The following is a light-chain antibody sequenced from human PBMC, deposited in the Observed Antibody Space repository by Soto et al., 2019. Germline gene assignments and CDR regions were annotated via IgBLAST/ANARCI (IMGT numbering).Light chain of an antibody. CDR2: GTS. V-gene: IGKV3-20*01. J-gene: IGKJ3*01. Sequence: EIVLTQSPGTLSLSPGERATLSCRASQSVSSSYLAWYQQKPGQAPRLVIHGTSSRATGIPDRFSGSGSGTDFTLTISTLEPEDFAVYYCQQYGNSHFTFGPGTKVDIK. CDR3: QQYGNSHFT. CDR1: QSVSSSY.